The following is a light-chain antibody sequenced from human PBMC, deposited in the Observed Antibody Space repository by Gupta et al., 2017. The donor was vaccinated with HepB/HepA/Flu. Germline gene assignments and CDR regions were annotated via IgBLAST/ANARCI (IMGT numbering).Light chain of an antibody. CDR2: AAS. V-gene: IGKV1-39*01. Sequence: DIQMTQSPSSLSASVGDRVTITCRASQSISSYLNWYQQKPGKAPKLLIYAASSLQSGVPSRFSGSGSGTDFTLTISSLQPEDFATYYCQQSYSTPNTFGGGTNVDIK. J-gene: IGKJ4*01. CDR3: QQSYSTPNT. CDR1: QSISSY.